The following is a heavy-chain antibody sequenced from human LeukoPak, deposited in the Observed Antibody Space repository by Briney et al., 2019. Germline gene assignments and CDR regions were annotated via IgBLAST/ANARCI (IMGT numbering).Heavy chain of an antibody. D-gene: IGHD7-27*01. Sequence: ASVKVSCKASGGTFSSYAISWVRQAPGQGLEWMGGIIPIFGTANYAQKFQGRVTITADESTSTAYMELSSLRSEDTAVYYCARSANWGSRNDAFDIWGQGTMVTVSS. CDR2: IIPIFGTA. CDR1: GGTFSSYA. CDR3: ARSANWGSRNDAFDI. V-gene: IGHV1-69*13. J-gene: IGHJ3*02.